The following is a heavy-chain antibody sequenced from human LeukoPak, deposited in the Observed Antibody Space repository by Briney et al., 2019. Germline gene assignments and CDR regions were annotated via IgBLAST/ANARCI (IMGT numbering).Heavy chain of an antibody. Sequence: SETLSLTCAVSGGSISSTTSYWGWLRQPPGKGLEWIGRIYYSGSTFYNPSLKSRVTISVDTSKNQFSLRLSSVTAADTAVYYCARHGSTDYFDYWGQGTLVTVSS. CDR1: GGSISSTTSY. CDR3: ARHGSTDYFDY. CDR2: IYYSGST. J-gene: IGHJ4*02. D-gene: IGHD2-2*03. V-gene: IGHV4-39*01.